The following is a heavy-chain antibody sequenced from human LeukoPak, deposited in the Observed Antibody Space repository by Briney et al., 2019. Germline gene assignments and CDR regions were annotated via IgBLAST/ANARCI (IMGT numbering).Heavy chain of an antibody. CDR1: GGTFSSYA. CDR2: IIPIFGTA. CDR3: ARSSIIATAGPFYFDY. V-gene: IGHV1-69*06. J-gene: IGHJ4*02. Sequence: SVKVSCKASGGTFSSYAISWVRQAPGQGLEWMEGIIPIFGTANYAQKFQGRVTITADKSTSTAYMELSSLRSEDTAVYHCARSSIIATAGPFYFDYWGQGTLVTVSS. D-gene: IGHD6-13*01.